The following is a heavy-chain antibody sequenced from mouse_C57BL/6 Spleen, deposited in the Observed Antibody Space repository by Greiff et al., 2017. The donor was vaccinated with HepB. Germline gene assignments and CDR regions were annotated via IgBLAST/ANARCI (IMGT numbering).Heavy chain of an antibody. CDR1: GFTFSSYA. CDR2: SSDGGSYT. CDR3: ARAGYYGSWDYFDY. Sequence: EVKLQESGGGLVKPGGSLKLSCAASGFTFSSYAMSWVRQTPEKRLEWVATSSDGGSYTYYPDNVKGRFTISRDNAKNNLYRQMSHLKSEDTAMYYCARAGYYGSWDYFDYWGQGTTLTVSS. D-gene: IGHD1-1*01. V-gene: IGHV5-4*03. J-gene: IGHJ2*01.